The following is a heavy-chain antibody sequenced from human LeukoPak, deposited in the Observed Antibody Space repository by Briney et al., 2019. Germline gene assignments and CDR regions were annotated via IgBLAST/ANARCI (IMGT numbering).Heavy chain of an antibody. Sequence: PGGSLRLSCVASRFIFGGYAISWVRQAPGKGLEWVSCIRTSGETFYAESVKGRFAISRDIPKNTVYLQMNSLRAEDSAVYYCGTLSYDAWTGVNWFDPWGQGTLVTVSS. CDR2: IRTSGET. CDR3: GTLSYDAWTGVNWFDP. V-gene: IGHV3-23*01. CDR1: RFIFGGYA. D-gene: IGHD3/OR15-3a*01. J-gene: IGHJ5*02.